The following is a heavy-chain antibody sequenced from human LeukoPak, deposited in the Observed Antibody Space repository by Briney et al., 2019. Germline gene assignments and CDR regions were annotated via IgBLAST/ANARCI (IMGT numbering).Heavy chain of an antibody. CDR1: GYSISSGYY. V-gene: IGHV4-38-2*02. J-gene: IGHJ6*03. D-gene: IGHD2-15*01. CDR2: IYHSGST. Sequence: SETLSLTCTVSGYSISSGYYWGWIRQPPGKGLEWIGSIYHSGSTYYNPSLKSRVTISVDTSKNQFSLKLSSVTAADTAVYYCARDNSNSRYCSGGSCSYYYYMDVWGKGTTVTVSS. CDR3: ARDNSNSRYCSGGSCSYYYYMDV.